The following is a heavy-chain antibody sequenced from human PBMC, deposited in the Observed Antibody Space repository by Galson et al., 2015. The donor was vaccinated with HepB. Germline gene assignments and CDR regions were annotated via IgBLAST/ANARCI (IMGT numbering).Heavy chain of an antibody. V-gene: IGHV3-23*01. D-gene: IGHD6-13*01. CDR1: GFTFSNYA. CDR3: AKFRGNTWFIDY. J-gene: IGHJ4*02. CDR2: ISSGGGNI. Sequence: SLRLSCAASGFTFSNYAMGWVRQAPGKGLEWVSIISSGGGNIYYADSVRGRFTISRDNSKNTLYLQMNSLRAEDTAVYFCAKFRGNTWFIDYWGQGTLVTVSS.